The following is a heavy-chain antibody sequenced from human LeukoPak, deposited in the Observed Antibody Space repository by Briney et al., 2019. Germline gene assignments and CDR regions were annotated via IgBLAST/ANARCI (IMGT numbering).Heavy chain of an antibody. CDR1: GFTFSSYS. Sequence: GGSLRLSCAASGFTFSSYSMNWVRQAPGKGLEWVSSISSSSSYIYYADSVKGRFTISRDNAKNSLYLQMNSLRAEDTAVYYCARDDCGGSCYSGVFDYWGQGTLVTVSS. D-gene: IGHD2-15*01. CDR3: ARDDCGGSCYSGVFDY. V-gene: IGHV3-21*01. J-gene: IGHJ4*02. CDR2: ISSSSSYI.